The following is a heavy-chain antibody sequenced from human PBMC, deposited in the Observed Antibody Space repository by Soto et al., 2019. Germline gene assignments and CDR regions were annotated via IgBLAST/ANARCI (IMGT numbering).Heavy chain of an antibody. CDR3: ARGGGSDSFDY. CDR2: INHLETT. V-gene: IGHV4-30-2*01. D-gene: IGHD1-26*01. J-gene: IGHJ4*02. CDR1: GASITYGGYS. Sequence: SETLSLTCTVSGASITYGGYSWSWIRQTPGKGLEWIGYINHLETTFYNPSFESRLSLSIDRAKNQFSLNLNSMSAADRAVYFCARGGGSDSFDYWGQGILVTAPQ.